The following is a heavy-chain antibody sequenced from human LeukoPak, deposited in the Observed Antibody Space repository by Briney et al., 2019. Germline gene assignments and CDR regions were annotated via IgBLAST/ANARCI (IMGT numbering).Heavy chain of an antibody. V-gene: IGHV3-9*01. J-gene: IGHJ4*02. Sequence: GGSLRLSCAASGFTFDDYAMHWVRQAPGKGLEWVSGISWNSGSIGYADSVKGRFTISRDNAKNSLSLQMNSLRAEDTAVYYCAKDGPAATESGFDYWGQGTLVTVSS. D-gene: IGHD2-15*01. CDR3: AKDGPAATESGFDY. CDR2: ISWNSGSI. CDR1: GFTFDDYA.